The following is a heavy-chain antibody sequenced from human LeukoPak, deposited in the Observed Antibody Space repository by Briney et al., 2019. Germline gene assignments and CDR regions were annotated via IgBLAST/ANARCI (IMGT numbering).Heavy chain of an antibody. D-gene: IGHD3-22*01. CDR1: GFTVSSNY. J-gene: IGHJ4*02. CDR3: ARDLNYDSAY. Sequence: GGSQRLSCAASGFTVSSNYMSWVRQAPGKGLEWVSVIYSGGSTYYADSVKGRFTISRDNSKNTVYLQMNSLRAEDTAVYYCARDLNYDSAYWGQGTLVTVSS. V-gene: IGHV3-53*01. CDR2: IYSGGST.